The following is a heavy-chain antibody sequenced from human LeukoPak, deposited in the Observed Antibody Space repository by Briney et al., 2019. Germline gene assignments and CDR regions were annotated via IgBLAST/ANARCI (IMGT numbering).Heavy chain of an antibody. D-gene: IGHD2-15*01. CDR2: IYYSGST. Sequence: SETLSLTCTVSGGSISSYYWSWIRQPPGKGLEWIGYIYYSGSTNYNPFLKSRVTISIDTSKNQFSLKLSSVTAADTAVYYCARDKSCDYWGQGTLVTVSS. J-gene: IGHJ4*02. CDR3: ARDKSCDY. V-gene: IGHV4-59*01. CDR1: GGSISSYY.